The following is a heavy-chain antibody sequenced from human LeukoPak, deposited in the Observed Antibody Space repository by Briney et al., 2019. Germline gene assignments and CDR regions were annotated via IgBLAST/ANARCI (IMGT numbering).Heavy chain of an antibody. CDR2: ISSDGTST. CDR1: GFTFSSYW. Sequence: PGGSLRLSCAASGFTFSSYWMHWVRQAPGKGLVWVSRISSDGTSTSYADSVKGRFTISRDNAKSTLYLQMNSLRAEDTAVYYCAGGYRYVHHWGQGTLVTVSS. J-gene: IGHJ1*01. CDR3: AGGYRYVHH. D-gene: IGHD1-1*01. V-gene: IGHV3-74*01.